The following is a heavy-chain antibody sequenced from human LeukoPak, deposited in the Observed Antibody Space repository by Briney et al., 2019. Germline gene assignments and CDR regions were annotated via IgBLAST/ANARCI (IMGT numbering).Heavy chain of an antibody. CDR2: IYWDDDK. Sequence: SGPTLVHPTQTLTLTCTFSGFSLPTSGMGVGWIRQPPGEALEWLALIYWDDDKRYSPSLKSRVTITKDTSKNQVVLTMTNMDPVDTATYYCSRTRRGQIGWTNDYWGQGTPVTVSS. J-gene: IGHJ4*02. CDR3: SRTRRGQIGWTNDY. CDR1: GFSLPTSGMG. V-gene: IGHV2-5*02. D-gene: IGHD6-19*01.